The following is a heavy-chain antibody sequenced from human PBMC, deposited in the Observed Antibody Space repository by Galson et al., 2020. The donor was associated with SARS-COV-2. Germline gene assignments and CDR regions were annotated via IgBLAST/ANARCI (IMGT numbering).Heavy chain of an antibody. Sequence: SETLSLTCTVSGASISSGDYCWSWIRQPPGKGLEWIGFIHYSGRAYYNSSLKSRIAISIDTSTNHFSLKLTSVTAADTAVYYCARVVWSSSSCFYDPWGQGTLVTVSS. CDR2: IHYSGRA. CDR1: GASISSGDYC. CDR3: ARVVWSSSSCFYDP. D-gene: IGHD2-2*01. V-gene: IGHV4-30-4*01. J-gene: IGHJ5*02.